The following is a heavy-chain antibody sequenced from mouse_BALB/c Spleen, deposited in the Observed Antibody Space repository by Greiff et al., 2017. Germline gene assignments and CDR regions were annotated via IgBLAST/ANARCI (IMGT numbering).Heavy chain of an antibody. V-gene: IGHV5-6-4*01. J-gene: IGHJ3*01. Sequence: EVHLVESGGGLVKPGGSLKLSCAASGFTFSSYTMSWVRQTPEKRLEWVATISSGGSYTYYPDSVKGRFTISRDNAKNTLYLQMSSLKSEDTAMYYCTRGPLYGSLEGFAYWGQGTLVTVSA. CDR3: TRGPLYGSLEGFAY. CDR2: ISSGGSYT. CDR1: GFTFSSYT. D-gene: IGHD1-1*01.